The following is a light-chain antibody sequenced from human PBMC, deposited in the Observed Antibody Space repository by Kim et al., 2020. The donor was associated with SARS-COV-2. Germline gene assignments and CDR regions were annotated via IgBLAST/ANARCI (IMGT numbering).Light chain of an antibody. CDR1: QDIYNY. CDR3: QKYDSAPLT. Sequence: DIQMTQSPSSLSASIGDRVTVTCRASQDIYNYLAWYQQKPGRVPKLLIYAASALQSGVPSRFSGSGFGTEFTLTISSLQPEDVAIYYCQKYDSAPLTFGGGTKVDIK. V-gene: IGKV1-27*01. J-gene: IGKJ4*01. CDR2: AAS.